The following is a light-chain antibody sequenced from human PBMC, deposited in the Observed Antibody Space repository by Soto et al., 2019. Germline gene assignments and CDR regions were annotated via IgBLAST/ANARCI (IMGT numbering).Light chain of an antibody. CDR3: QQSYSTPVN. CDR1: QIIASY. Sequence: DIQMTHSPSSLSASVVDRVTITFLASQIIASYLNWYQQRPGKAPKLLIHAASTLQSGVPSRFSGSESESGTDFTLTISSLQPEDFATYYCQQSYSTPVNFGGGTKVDIK. CDR2: AAS. V-gene: IGKV1-39*01. J-gene: IGKJ4*01.